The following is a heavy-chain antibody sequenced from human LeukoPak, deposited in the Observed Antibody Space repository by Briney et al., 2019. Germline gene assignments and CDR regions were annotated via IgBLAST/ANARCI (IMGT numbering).Heavy chain of an antibody. V-gene: IGHV4-34*01. J-gene: IGHJ4*02. CDR3: ARVSAYFPSTQPPY. CDR1: GGSFSGYY. CDR2: INHSGST. D-gene: IGHD2/OR15-2a*01. Sequence: PSETLSLTCAVYGGSFSGYYWSWIRQPPGKGLEWIGEINHSGSTNYNPSLKSRFTISVDTSKNQFSLKLSSVTAADTAVYYCARVSAYFPSTQPPYWGQGTLVTVSS.